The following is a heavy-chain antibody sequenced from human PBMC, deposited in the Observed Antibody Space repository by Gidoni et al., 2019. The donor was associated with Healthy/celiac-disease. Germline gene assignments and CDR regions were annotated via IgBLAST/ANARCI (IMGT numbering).Heavy chain of an antibody. D-gene: IGHD4-17*01. V-gene: IGHV4-34*01. Sequence: QVQLQQWGAVLLKPSETLSLTCAVYGGSFSGYYWSWIRQPPGKGLEWSGEINHSGSTNYNPSLKRRVTISGDTSKNQFSLKLSSVTAADTAVYYCARGHGDYAFDIWGQGTMVTVSS. CDR1: GGSFSGYY. J-gene: IGHJ3*02. CDR3: ARGHGDYAFDI. CDR2: INHSGST.